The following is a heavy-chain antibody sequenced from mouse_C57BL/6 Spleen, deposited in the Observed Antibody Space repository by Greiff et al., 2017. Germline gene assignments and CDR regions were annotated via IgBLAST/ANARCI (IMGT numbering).Heavy chain of an antibody. CDR1: GFTFSDYG. CDR2: ISSGSSTI. D-gene: IGHD1-1*01. Sequence: EVKLVESGGGLVKPGGSLKLSCAASGFTFSDYGMHWVRQAPEKGLEWVAYISSGSSTIYYADTVKGRFTISRDNAKNTLFLQMTSLRSEDTAMYYCASSYYSTFAYWGQGTLFTVSA. V-gene: IGHV5-17*01. CDR3: ASSYYSTFAY. J-gene: IGHJ3*01.